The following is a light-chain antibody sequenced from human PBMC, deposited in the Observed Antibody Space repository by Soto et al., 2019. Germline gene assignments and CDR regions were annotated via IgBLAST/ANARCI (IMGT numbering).Light chain of an antibody. V-gene: IGKV3D-15*01. J-gene: IGKJ5*01. Sequence: EIVMTQSPATLSVSPGDRATLSCRASQSVNSNYLAWYQQKPGQPPRLLIYGISTRATGIPDRFSASGSGTEFTLTISSLQPEDFAIYYCQQHTQWPITFGQGTRLEI. CDR1: QSVNSN. CDR2: GIS. CDR3: QQHTQWPIT.